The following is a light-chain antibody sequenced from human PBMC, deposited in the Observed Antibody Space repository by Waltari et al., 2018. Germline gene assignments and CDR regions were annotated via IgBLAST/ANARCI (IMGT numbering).Light chain of an antibody. Sequence: DIQMTQSPSSLSASVGDGVTITCQASQDIANYLNWYQQKPGKAPKLLVYDASNLHSGVPSRFSGSGSGTHFTFTIPGLQPEDIATYYCQQHDHLPFTFGPGTKVDIK. V-gene: IGKV1-33*01. CDR1: QDIANY. J-gene: IGKJ3*01. CDR2: DAS. CDR3: QQHDHLPFT.